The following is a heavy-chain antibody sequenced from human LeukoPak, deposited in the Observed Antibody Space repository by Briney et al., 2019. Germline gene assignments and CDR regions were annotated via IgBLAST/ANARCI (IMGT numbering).Heavy chain of an antibody. D-gene: IGHD3-16*01. J-gene: IGHJ4*02. CDR2: ISSSSSYI. Sequence: GRSLRLSCAASGFTFSSYSMNWVRQAPGKGLEWVSSISSSSSYIYYADSVKGRFTISRDNAKNSLYLQMNSLRAEDTAVYYCARVGPLIIDYWGQGTLVTVSS. CDR3: ARVGPLIIDY. CDR1: GFTFSSYS. V-gene: IGHV3-21*01.